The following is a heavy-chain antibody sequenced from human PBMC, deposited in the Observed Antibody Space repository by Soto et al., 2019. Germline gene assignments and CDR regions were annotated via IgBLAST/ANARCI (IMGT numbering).Heavy chain of an antibody. CDR2: IYSGGST. J-gene: IGHJ6*02. Sequence: GGSLRISCAASGLTVSTNYMSWVRQAPGKGLEWVSVIYSGGSTYYADSVKGRFTISRDNSKNTLYLQMNSLRAEDTAVYYCARDLTHTVGGLYYYYGMDVWGQGTTVTVSS. CDR1: GLTVSTNY. CDR3: ARDLTHTVGGLYYYYGMDV. V-gene: IGHV3-53*01. D-gene: IGHD5-12*01.